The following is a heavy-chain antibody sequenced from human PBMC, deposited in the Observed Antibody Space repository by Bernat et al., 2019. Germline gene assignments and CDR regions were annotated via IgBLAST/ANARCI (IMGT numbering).Heavy chain of an antibody. J-gene: IGHJ4*02. Sequence: QITLKESGPTLVNPTQTLTLTCTFSGFSLTTRGVGVGWIRQPPGKALEWRGLIYWVDDKRYRPTLRSRLPLTKDTSRNQVVLSITNMDPDDTGTYYCAHRLYRMSDWNYGRFDYWGQGTQVTVSS. CDR2: IYWVDDK. V-gene: IGHV2-5*02. CDR1: GFSLTTRGVG. D-gene: IGHD1-7*01. CDR3: AHRLYRMSDWNYGRFDY.